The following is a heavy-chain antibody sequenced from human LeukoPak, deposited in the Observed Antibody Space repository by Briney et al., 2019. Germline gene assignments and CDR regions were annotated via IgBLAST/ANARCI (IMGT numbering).Heavy chain of an antibody. CDR2: ISWNSGSI. CDR1: GFTFDDYA. J-gene: IGHJ5*02. D-gene: IGHD6-19*01. V-gene: IGHV3-9*01. Sequence: GRSLRLSCAASGFTFDDYAMHWVRQAPGKGLEWVSGISWNSGSIGYADSVKGRFTISRDNAKNSLYLQMNSLRAEDTALYYCAKDSGSGYSSGRLTFDPWGQGTLVTVSS. CDR3: AKDSGSGYSSGRLTFDP.